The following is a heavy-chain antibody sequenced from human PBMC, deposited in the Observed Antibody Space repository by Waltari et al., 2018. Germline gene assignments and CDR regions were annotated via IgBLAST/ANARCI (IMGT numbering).Heavy chain of an antibody. J-gene: IGHJ6*02. Sequence: QVQLQQWGAGQLQPSETLSLTCAVYGVPFSGYYWGWNRKPPGKGLEWIGEINHNGNINRNPSLRIRLTMLIDTSKSQFALKLNSVTAADTGVYYCVRLEDCTGPGGNCYSADSFAMDVWGQGTMVTVSS. CDR2: INHNGNI. V-gene: IGHV4-34*02. D-gene: IGHD2-15*01. CDR3: VRLEDCTGPGGNCYSADSFAMDV. CDR1: GVPFSGYY.